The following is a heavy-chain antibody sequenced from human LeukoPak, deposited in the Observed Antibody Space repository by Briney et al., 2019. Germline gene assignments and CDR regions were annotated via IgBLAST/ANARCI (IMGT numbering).Heavy chain of an antibody. Sequence: PGGSLRLSCAASGFTFSNAWMSWVRQAPGKGLEWVGRIKSKTDGGTTDYAAPVKGRFTISRDDSKNTLYLQMNSLKTEDTAVYYCTTDRVLLWFGELSRDYWGQGTLVTVSS. CDR2: IKSKTDGGTT. CDR3: TTDRVLLWFGELSRDY. V-gene: IGHV3-15*01. D-gene: IGHD3-10*01. CDR1: GFTFSNAW. J-gene: IGHJ4*02.